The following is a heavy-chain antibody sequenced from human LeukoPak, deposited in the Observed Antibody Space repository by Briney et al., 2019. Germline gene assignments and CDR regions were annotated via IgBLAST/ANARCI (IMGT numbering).Heavy chain of an antibody. D-gene: IGHD3-10*01. CDR3: ARDWATTWYGEYFDH. Sequence: GGSLRLSCAASGFTFSSFEMDWVRQAPGKGLEWASHISGSGENIYYADSVKGRFTISRDNTKNLLYLQMNSLRAEDMAVYYCARDWATTWYGEYFDHWGQGTLVTVSS. CDR2: ISGSGENI. CDR1: GFTFSSFE. V-gene: IGHV3-48*03. J-gene: IGHJ4*02.